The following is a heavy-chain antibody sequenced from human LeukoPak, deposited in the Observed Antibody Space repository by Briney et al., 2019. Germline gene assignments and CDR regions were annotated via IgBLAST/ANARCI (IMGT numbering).Heavy chain of an antibody. V-gene: IGHV3-20*04. J-gene: IGHJ6*03. D-gene: IGHD5-12*01. CDR2: INWNGGST. CDR1: GFTFDDYG. Sequence: GGSLRLSCAASGFTFDDYGLSWVRQAPGKGLEWVSTINWNGGSTGYADSVKGRFTISRDNAKNSLYLQMNSLRAEDTALYYCARDQLWLRADYMDVWGKGTTVTVSS. CDR3: ARDQLWLRADYMDV.